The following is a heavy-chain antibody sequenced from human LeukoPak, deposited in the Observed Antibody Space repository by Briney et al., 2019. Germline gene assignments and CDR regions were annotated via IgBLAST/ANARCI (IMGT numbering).Heavy chain of an antibody. CDR2: IIPIFDTA. V-gene: IGHV1-69*01. CDR1: GGTFSSYS. D-gene: IGHD1-26*01. CDR3: ARISLGAIWGYYYGMDV. Sequence: SVKVSCKASGGTFSSYSISWVRQAPGQGLEWMGGIIPIFDTADYAQKFQGRVTITADESTSTAYMELSSLRSEDTAVFYCARISLGAIWGYYYGMDVWGQGTAVTVSS. J-gene: IGHJ6*02.